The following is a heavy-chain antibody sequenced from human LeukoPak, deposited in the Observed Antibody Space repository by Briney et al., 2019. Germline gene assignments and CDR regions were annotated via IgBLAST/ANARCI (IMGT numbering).Heavy chain of an antibody. CDR1: GYTFTGYY. V-gene: IGHV1-2*02. CDR2: INPKSGGA. J-gene: IGHJ6*02. CDR3: ARALKVSGMDV. Sequence: GASVKVSCKASGYTFTGYYMHWVRQAPGQGIEWMGWINPKSGGANYAQKFQGRVTMTRDTSISTAYMELSRLRSDDAAVYYCARALKVSGMDVWGQGTTVTVSS.